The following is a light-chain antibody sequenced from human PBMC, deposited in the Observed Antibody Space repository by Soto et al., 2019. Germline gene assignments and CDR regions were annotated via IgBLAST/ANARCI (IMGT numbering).Light chain of an antibody. CDR1: SSDIGAYNF. J-gene: IGLJ2*01. Sequence: ALTQPASVSGSPGQSITISCTGTSSDIGAYNFVSWYQQHPGKAPKLMLYDVNIRPSGVSNRFSGSKSGNTASLTISGLQAEDEADYYCRSWKTSTTMIFGGGTKVTVL. V-gene: IGLV2-14*03. CDR3: RSWKTSTTMI. CDR2: DVN.